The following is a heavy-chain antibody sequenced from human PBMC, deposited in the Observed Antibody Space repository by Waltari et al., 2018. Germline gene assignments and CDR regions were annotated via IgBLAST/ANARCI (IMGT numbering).Heavy chain of an antibody. Sequence: QLQLQSSGPGLVKPSDTLSLTCTVSGCSISSSSYYWGWLRQPPGKGLEWVGSIYYSGSTYYNPSLKSRVTISVETSKNQFSLKLSSVTAADTAVYYCARHPAMTIMLWYFDLWGRGTLVTVSS. D-gene: IGHD2-8*01. V-gene: IGHV4-39*01. CDR2: IYYSGST. CDR1: GCSISSSSYY. J-gene: IGHJ2*01. CDR3: ARHPAMTIMLWYFDL.